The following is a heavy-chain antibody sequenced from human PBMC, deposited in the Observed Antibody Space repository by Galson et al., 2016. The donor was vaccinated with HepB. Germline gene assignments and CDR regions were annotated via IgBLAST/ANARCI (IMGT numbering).Heavy chain of an antibody. D-gene: IGHD2-8*02. Sequence: SETLSLTCSVSGGSISSNNYYWGWVRQPPGKGLEWIGNIYYNGHTYDNPAPKSRLTMSVDTSKNQFSLKLSSVTAADTAVYYCATLYCTGGVCDQGDTFDLWGQGTMVTVSS. J-gene: IGHJ3*01. CDR2: IYYNGHT. V-gene: IGHV4-39*01. CDR3: ATLYCTGGVCDQGDTFDL. CDR1: GGSISSNNYY.